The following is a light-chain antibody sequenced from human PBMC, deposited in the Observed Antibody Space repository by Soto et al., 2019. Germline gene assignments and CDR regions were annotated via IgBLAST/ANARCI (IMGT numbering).Light chain of an antibody. CDR2: GVS. V-gene: IGKV3-20*01. CDR3: QHYDNSAALT. J-gene: IGKJ4*01. CDR1: QTVSSSC. Sequence: EIVWTQSPGTLSLSPGESATLFCRASQTVSSSCLAWYQQKPGQAPRLLIYGVSSRATGIPDRFSGSGSGTDFTLTISRLQPEDFAVYYCQHYDNSAALTFGGGTNVEIK.